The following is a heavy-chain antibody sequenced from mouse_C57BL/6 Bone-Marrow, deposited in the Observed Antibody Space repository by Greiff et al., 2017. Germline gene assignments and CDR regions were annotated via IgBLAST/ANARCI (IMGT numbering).Heavy chain of an antibody. D-gene: IGHD3-1*01. J-gene: IGHJ1*03. Sequence: EVKLVESGAELVKPGASVKLSCTASGFNIKDDYMHWVKQRPEQGLEWIGWIDPENGDNEYASKFQGKATITADTSSNTAYLQISSLTSEDTAVYDSTTWALLWYFDVWGTGTTVTVSS. CDR1: GFNIKDDY. CDR3: TTWALLWYFDV. CDR2: IDPENGDN. V-gene: IGHV14-4*01.